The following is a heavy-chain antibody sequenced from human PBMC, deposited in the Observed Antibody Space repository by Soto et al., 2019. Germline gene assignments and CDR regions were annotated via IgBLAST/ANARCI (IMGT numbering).Heavy chain of an antibody. CDR3: ARNGIKIVGALTDKAYWFDP. J-gene: IGHJ5*02. CDR2: ISAYNGNT. V-gene: IGHV1-18*01. Sequence: VASVKVSCKASGYTFTSYGISWVRQAPGQGLEWMGWISAYNGNTNYAQKLQGRVTMTTDTSTSTAYMELRSLRSDDTAVYYCARNGIKIVGALTDKAYWFDPWGQGTLVTVS. D-gene: IGHD1-26*01. CDR1: GYTFTSYG.